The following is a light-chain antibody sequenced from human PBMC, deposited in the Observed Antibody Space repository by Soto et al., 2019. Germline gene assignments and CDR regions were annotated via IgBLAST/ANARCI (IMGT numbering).Light chain of an antibody. Sequence: QSALTQPASVSGSPGQSNAISCTGTSGDIGTYNLVSWYQQHPGKAPKLMISEVNKRPSGVSDRFSGSKSGDTASLTISGLRTEDEADYYCCSFAGSGTGVFGTGTKLTVL. CDR2: EVN. CDR3: CSFAGSGTGV. J-gene: IGLJ1*01. V-gene: IGLV2-23*02. CDR1: SGDIGTYNL.